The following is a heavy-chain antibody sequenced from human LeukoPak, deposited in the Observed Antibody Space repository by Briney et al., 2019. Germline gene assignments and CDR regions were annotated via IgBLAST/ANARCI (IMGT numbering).Heavy chain of an antibody. V-gene: IGHV4-59*01. CDR1: GGSISSYY. CDR3: ARDPTTGTHLDY. CDR2: IYYSGST. Sequence: PSETLSLTCTVSGGSISSYYWSWIRQPPGKGLEWIGYIYYSGSTNYNPSLKSRVTISVDTSKNQFSLKLSSVTAADTAVYYCARDPTTGTHLDYWGQGTLVTVSS. D-gene: IGHD1-1*01. J-gene: IGHJ4*02.